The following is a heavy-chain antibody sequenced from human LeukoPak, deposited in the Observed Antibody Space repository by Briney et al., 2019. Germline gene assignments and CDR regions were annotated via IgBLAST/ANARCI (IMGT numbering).Heavy chain of an antibody. D-gene: IGHD3-22*01. J-gene: IGHJ4*02. CDR3: ARLPEYYYDSTDY. CDR2: IYHIGGT. V-gene: IGHV4-38-2*02. Sequence: PSETLSLTCTVSGYSINNGYYWGWIRQPPGKGLEWIGIIYHIGGTYYKPSLKSRVTISVDTSKNQSSLKLSCVTATDTAVYYCARLPEYYYDSTDYWGQGTLVTVSS. CDR1: GYSINNGYY.